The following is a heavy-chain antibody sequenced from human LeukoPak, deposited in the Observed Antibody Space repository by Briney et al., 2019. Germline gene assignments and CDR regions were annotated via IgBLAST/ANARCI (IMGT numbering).Heavy chain of an antibody. J-gene: IGHJ5*02. V-gene: IGHV3-23*01. CDR3: ARGGAYDYGVLDA. D-gene: IGHD4/OR15-4a*01. CDR2: ISDTGKTT. Sequence: PGGSLRLSCAASGFTFSSYWIHWVRQAPGEGLQWVSTISDTGKTTFYGDSVRGRFTISRDISNNTLYLQMDGLRADDTAVYYCARGGAYDYGVLDAWGQGTLVTVSS. CDR1: GFTFSSYW.